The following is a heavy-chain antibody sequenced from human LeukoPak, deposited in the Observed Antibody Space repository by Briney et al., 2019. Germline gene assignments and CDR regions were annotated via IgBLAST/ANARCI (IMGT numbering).Heavy chain of an antibody. Sequence: ASVKVSCKASGGTFSSYAISWVRQAPGQGLEWMGGIIPIFGTANYAQKFQGRVTITADKSTSTAYMELSSLRSEDTAVYYCARDRRYYYDSSGYPIRGAFDIWGQGTMVTVSS. CDR1: GGTFSSYA. CDR2: IIPIFGTA. D-gene: IGHD3-22*01. J-gene: IGHJ3*02. V-gene: IGHV1-69*06. CDR3: ARDRRYYYDSSGYPIRGAFDI.